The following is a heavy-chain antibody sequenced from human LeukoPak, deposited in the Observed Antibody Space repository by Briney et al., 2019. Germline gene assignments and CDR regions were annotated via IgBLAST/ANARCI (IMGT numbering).Heavy chain of an antibody. Sequence: SETLSLTCAVYGGSFSGYYWSWIRQPPGKGLEWIGEINHSGSTNYNPSLKSRVTISVDTSKNQFSLKLSSVTAADTAVYYCARRRGGDYGMYYYYYMDVWGKGTTDTVSS. CDR3: ARRRGGDYGMYYYYYMDV. CDR1: GGSFSGYY. D-gene: IGHD4-17*01. CDR2: INHSGST. V-gene: IGHV4-34*01. J-gene: IGHJ6*03.